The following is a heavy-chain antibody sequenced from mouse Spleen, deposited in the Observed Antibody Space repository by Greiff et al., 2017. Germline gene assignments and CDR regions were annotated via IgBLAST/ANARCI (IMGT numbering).Heavy chain of an antibody. Sequence: EVKVVESGGGLVKPGGSLKLSCAASGFTFSDYGMAWVRQAPGKGPEWVAFISNLAYSIYYADTVTGRFTISRENAKNTLYLEMSSLRSEDTAMYYCARHLATVVADAMDYWGQGTSVTVSS. CDR2: ISNLAYSI. CDR3: ARHLATVVADAMDY. J-gene: IGHJ4*01. D-gene: IGHD1-1*01. CDR1: GFTFSDYG. V-gene: IGHV5-15*01.